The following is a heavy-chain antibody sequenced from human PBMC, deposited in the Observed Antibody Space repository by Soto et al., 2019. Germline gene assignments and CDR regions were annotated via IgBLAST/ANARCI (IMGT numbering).Heavy chain of an antibody. J-gene: IGHJ6*02. CDR3: ARDPGPGVTIFGVVGMDV. CDR2: IIPIFGTA. D-gene: IGHD3-3*01. CDR1: GGTFSSYA. Sequence: SVKVSCKASGGTFSSYAISWVRQAPGQGLEWMGGIIPIFGTANYAQKFQGRVTITADESTSTAYMELSSLRSEDTAVYYCARDPGPGVTIFGVVGMDVWGQGTTVTVSS. V-gene: IGHV1-69*13.